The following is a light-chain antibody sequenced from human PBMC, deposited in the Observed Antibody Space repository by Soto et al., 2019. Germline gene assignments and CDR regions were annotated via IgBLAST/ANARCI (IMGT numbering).Light chain of an antibody. CDR2: GAS. CDR1: QGVSSY. CDR3: QQYGSSHFT. J-gene: IGKJ5*01. Sequence: VMTQSPATLSVSPGESATLSCRASQGVSSYLAWYQQKPGQAPRLLIYGASSRATGIPDRFSGSGSGTDFTLTISRLEPEDFAVYYCQQYGSSHFTFGQGTRLEI. V-gene: IGKV3-20*01.